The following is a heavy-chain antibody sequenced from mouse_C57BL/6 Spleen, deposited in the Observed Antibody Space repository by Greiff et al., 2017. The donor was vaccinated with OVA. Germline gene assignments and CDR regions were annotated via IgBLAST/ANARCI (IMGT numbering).Heavy chain of an antibody. Sequence: VQLQQSGAELVRPGASVKLSCTASGFTFKDDYMHWVKQRPEQGLEWIGWIDPENGDTEYASKFQGKATITADTSSNTAYLQLSSLTSEDTAVYYCTVVTTGGYAMDYWGQGTSVTVSS. V-gene: IGHV14-4*01. CDR2: IDPENGDT. CDR1: GFTFKDDY. J-gene: IGHJ4*01. D-gene: IGHD2-2*01. CDR3: TVVTTGGYAMDY.